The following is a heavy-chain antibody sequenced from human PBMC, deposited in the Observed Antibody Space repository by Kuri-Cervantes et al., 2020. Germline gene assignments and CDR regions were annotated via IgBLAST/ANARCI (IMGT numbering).Heavy chain of an antibody. V-gene: IGHV4-31*03. Sequence: SETLSLTCTVSGGSISSGGYYWSWIRQHPGKGLEWIGYIYYSGSTNYNPSLKSRVTISVDTSKNQFSLKLSSVTAADTDVYYCARDLYSGSYFYYWGQGTLVTVSS. CDR3: ARDLYSGSYFYY. CDR2: IYYSGST. D-gene: IGHD1-26*01. CDR1: GGSISSGGYY. J-gene: IGHJ4*02.